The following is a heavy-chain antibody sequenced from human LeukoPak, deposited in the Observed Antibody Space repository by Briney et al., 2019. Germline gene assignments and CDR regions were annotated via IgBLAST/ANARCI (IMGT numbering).Heavy chain of an antibody. CDR3: ARGRTSSWYFDY. J-gene: IGHJ4*02. CDR2: ITNSGSPI. V-gene: IGHV3-48*02. D-gene: IGHD6-13*01. CDR1: GFTFTNYA. Sequence: GGSLRLSCAASGFTFTNYAMNWVRQAPGKGLEWISFITNSGSPIYYADSVRGRFTISRDKAKNSLYLQMSSLRDEDTAVYYCARGRTSSWYFDYWGQGTLVTVSS.